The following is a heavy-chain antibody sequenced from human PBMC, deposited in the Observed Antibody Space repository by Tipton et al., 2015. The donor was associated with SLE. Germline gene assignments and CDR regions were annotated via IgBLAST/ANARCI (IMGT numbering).Heavy chain of an antibody. V-gene: IGHV4-38-2*02. CDR2: ISYTGST. CDR1: GFSISSQYY. D-gene: IGHD2-21*01. Sequence: TLSLTCTVSGFSISSQYYWGWLRQSAGKGLEWIGSISYTGSTFYSPSLKSRVTISMDTSKNQFSLKVTRVTAADTAVYYCTRGHPHIVVVIGGGWFDPWGQGTLVTVSS. CDR3: TRGHPHIVVVIGGGWFDP. J-gene: IGHJ5*02.